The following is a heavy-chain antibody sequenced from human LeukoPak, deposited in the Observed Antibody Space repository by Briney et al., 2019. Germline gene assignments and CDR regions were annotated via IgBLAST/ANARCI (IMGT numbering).Heavy chain of an antibody. CDR3: ARHLHSAWFGF. Sequence: PGESLKISCKGSGYSFTSYWSGWVRQMPGKGLGWRGIIYPGDSDTRFSPSCQGQVIISADKSISTASLQCSSLKASDSAMYYCARHLHSAWFGFWGQGSLVTVSS. D-gene: IGHD5-18*01. V-gene: IGHV5-51*01. CDR2: IYPGDSDT. CDR1: GYSFTSYW. J-gene: IGHJ5*01.